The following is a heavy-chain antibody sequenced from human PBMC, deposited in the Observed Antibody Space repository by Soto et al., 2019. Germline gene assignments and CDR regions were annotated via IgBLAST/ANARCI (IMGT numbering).Heavy chain of an antibody. CDR3: ARLLVRRLGYYYYYMDV. D-gene: IGHD3-10*01. CDR2: ISAYNGNT. V-gene: IGHV1-18*01. Sequence: ASVKVSCKASGYTFTSYGISWVRQAPGQGLEWMGWISAYNGNTNYTQKLQGRVTMTTDTSTSTAYMELRSLRSDDTAVYYFARLLVRRLGYYYYYMDVWGKGTTVTVSS. J-gene: IGHJ6*03. CDR1: GYTFTSYG.